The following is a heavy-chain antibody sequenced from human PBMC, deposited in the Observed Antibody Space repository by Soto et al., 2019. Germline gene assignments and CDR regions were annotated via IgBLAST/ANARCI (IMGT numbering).Heavy chain of an antibody. CDR1: GGPISSYY. Sequence: SGTLSLTCTVSGGPISSYYWSWIRQPPGKGLEWIGYIYYSGSGSTNYNPSLKSRVTISIDTSKNQFSLKLSSVTAADTAVYYCARSTTGTTYWFDPWGQGTLVTVSS. J-gene: IGHJ5*02. D-gene: IGHD1-1*01. CDR2: IYYSGSGST. CDR3: ARSTTGTTYWFDP. V-gene: IGHV4-59*01.